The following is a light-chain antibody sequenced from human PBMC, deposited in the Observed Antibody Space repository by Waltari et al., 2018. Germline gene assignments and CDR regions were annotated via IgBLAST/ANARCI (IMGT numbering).Light chain of an antibody. CDR3: QQSYSTPRT. CDR2: AAS. J-gene: IGKJ3*01. Sequence: DIQITQSPSSLSASVGYRVTITCRASQSISSYLNWYQQKPGKAPKLLIYAASSLQSGVPARFSGSGSGTDFTLTISSRQPEDFATYYCQQSYSTPRTFGPGTKVDIK. V-gene: IGKV1-39*01. CDR1: QSISSY.